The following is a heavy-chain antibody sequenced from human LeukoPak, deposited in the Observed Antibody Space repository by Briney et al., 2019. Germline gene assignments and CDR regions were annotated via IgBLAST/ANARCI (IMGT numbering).Heavy chain of an antibody. D-gene: IGHD6-13*01. Sequence: PSETLSLTCAVYGGSFSGYYWSWIRQPPGKGLEWNGEINHSGSTNYNPSLKSRVTISVDTSKSQFSLKLSSVTAADTAVYYCARGIAAAAASSPHFDYWGQGTLVTVSS. CDR3: ARGIAAAAASSPHFDY. CDR1: GGSFSGYY. V-gene: IGHV4-34*01. J-gene: IGHJ4*02. CDR2: INHSGST.